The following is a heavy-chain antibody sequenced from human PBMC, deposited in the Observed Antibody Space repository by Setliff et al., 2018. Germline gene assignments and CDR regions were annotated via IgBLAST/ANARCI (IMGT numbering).Heavy chain of an antibody. CDR1: GYTFTNYG. D-gene: IGHD3-22*01. V-gene: IGHV1-18*01. J-gene: IGHJ4*02. CDR3: ARINFYVSSGYYYAPDY. CDR2: INNYSFKT. Sequence: ASVKVSCKTSGYTFTNYGITWVRQAPGQGLEWMGRINNYSFKTNYPQKFLGRVTVTTDTSTGTAYMELGSLTSDDTAIYYCARINFYVSSGYYYAPDYWGPGTLVTVSS.